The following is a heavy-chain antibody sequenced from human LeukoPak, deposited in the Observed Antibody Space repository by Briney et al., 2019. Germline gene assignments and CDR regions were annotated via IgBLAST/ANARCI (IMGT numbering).Heavy chain of an antibody. CDR2: IKQEGSEK. CDR1: GFTFSSYW. D-gene: IGHD2-15*01. V-gene: IGHV3-7*01. Sequence: PGGSLRLSCAASGFTFSSYWMSWVRQAPGKGLEWVANIKQEGSEKYYVDSVKGRFTISRDNAKNSLYLQMNSLRVEDTAVYYGVRDRFCSGGHCFSWIFDYWGHGTLVTVSS. J-gene: IGHJ4*01. CDR3: VRDRFCSGGHCFSWIFDY.